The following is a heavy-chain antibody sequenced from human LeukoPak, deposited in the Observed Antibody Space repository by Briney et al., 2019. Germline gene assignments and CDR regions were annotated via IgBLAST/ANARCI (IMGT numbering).Heavy chain of an antibody. CDR3: ARSRCSSISCASRGAFDI. D-gene: IGHD2-2*01. V-gene: IGHV4-4*07. Sequence: SETLSLTCNVSGGSISNYYWSWIRRPAGKGLELIGRIYTSGSTNYNPSLKSRVTMSVDTSKNQFSLKLSSVTAADTAVYYCARSRCSSISCASRGAFDIWGQGTMVTVSS. CDR2: IYTSGST. CDR1: GGSISNYY. J-gene: IGHJ3*02.